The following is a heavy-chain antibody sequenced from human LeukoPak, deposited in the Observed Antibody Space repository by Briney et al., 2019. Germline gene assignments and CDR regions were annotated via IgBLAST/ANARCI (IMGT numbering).Heavy chain of an antibody. J-gene: IGHJ6*03. CDR1: GFTFSSYW. CDR2: IKQDGSEK. Sequence: GGSLRLSCAASGFTFSSYWMSWVRQAPGNGLEWVANIKQDGSEKYYVDSVKGRFTISRDNAKNSLYLQMNSLRAEDTAVYYCARGGIAEAGTRENYYYYYMDVWGKGTTVTVSS. V-gene: IGHV3-7*01. CDR3: ARGGIAEAGTRENYYYYYMDV. D-gene: IGHD6-19*01.